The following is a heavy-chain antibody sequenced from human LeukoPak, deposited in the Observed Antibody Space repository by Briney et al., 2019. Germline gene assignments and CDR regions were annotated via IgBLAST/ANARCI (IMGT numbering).Heavy chain of an antibody. Sequence: GASVKVSCKASGYTFTGYYMHWVRQAPGQGLERMGWINPNSGGTNYAQKFQGRVAMTRDTSISTTYMELSRLTSDDTAVYYCARDGYCSTTSCDNYFDPWGQGTLVTVSS. J-gene: IGHJ5*02. CDR1: GYTFTGYY. CDR3: ARDGYCSTTSCDNYFDP. V-gene: IGHV1-2*02. CDR2: INPNSGGT. D-gene: IGHD2-2*02.